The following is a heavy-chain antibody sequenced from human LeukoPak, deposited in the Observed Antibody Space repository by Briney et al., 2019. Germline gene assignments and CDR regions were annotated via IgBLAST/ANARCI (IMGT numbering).Heavy chain of an antibody. J-gene: IGHJ4*02. Sequence: GGSLRLSCAASGFTFSSYNMNWVRQAPGKGLEWVSSISRTSSYIYYADSVKGRFTISRDNAQNSLYLQMNSLRAEDTAVYYCARGTIRWFFDYWGQGTLVTVSS. CDR1: GFTFSSYN. V-gene: IGHV3-21*01. CDR2: ISRTSSYI. CDR3: ARGTIRWFFDY. D-gene: IGHD5-24*01.